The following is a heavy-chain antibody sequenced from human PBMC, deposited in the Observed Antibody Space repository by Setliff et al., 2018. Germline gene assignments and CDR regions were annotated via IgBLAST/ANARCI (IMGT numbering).Heavy chain of an antibody. V-gene: IGHV4-4*07. J-gene: IGHJ6*03. CDR1: GGSISSYY. CDR2: IYTSGST. CDR3: ARDGGAAMDEFYYYYMDV. D-gene: IGHD5-18*01. Sequence: SETLSLTCTVSGGSISSYYWSWVRQPAGKGLEWIGRIYTSGSTNYNPSLKSRVTMSVDTSKNQFSLKPSSVTAADTAVYYCARDGGAAMDEFYYYYMDVWGKGTTVTVSS.